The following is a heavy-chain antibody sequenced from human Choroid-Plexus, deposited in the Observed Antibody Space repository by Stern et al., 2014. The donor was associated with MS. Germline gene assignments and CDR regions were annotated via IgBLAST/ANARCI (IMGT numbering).Heavy chain of an antibody. Sequence: VQLVESGGGVVQPGRPLRLSCVASGFTFGSCAMHWVRQAPGKGLEGVAGVSYDGSNKYYADSVKGRFPISRDNSQNTLYMQMSSLRPEDTAVYFCAKDRQYLTYFFDHWGQGSLVTVSS. J-gene: IGHJ5*02. CDR2: VSYDGSNK. V-gene: IGHV3-30*18. D-gene: IGHD2/OR15-2a*01. CDR3: AKDRQYLTYFFDH. CDR1: GFTFGSCA.